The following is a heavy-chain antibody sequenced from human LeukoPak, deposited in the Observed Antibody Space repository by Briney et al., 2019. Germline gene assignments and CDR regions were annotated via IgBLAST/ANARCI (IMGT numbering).Heavy chain of an antibody. V-gene: IGHV3-43*01. CDR2: ISWDGGST. J-gene: IGHJ4*02. CDR1: GFTFDDYT. D-gene: IGHD3-22*01. CDR3: AKDLGRYGYDSSGYLDY. Sequence: GGSLRLSCAASGFTFDDYTMHWVRQAPGKGLEWVSLISWDGGSTYYADSVKGRFTISRDNSKNTLYLQMNSLRAEDTAVYYCAKDLGRYGYDSSGYLDYWGQGTLVTVSS.